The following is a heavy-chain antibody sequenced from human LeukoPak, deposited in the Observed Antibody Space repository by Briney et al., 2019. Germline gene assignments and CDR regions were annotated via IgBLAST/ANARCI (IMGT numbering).Heavy chain of an antibody. CDR2: IYTSGST. Sequence: SETLSLTCTVSGGSISSGSYYWNWIRQPAGEGLEWIGRIYTSGSTNYNPSLKSRVTISVDTSKNQFSLRLSSVTAADTAVYYCARSSTTDANHYYYYYMDVWGRGTTVTVSS. D-gene: IGHD2-2*01. CDR1: GGSISSGSYY. J-gene: IGHJ6*03. V-gene: IGHV4-61*02. CDR3: ARSSTTDANHYYYYYMDV.